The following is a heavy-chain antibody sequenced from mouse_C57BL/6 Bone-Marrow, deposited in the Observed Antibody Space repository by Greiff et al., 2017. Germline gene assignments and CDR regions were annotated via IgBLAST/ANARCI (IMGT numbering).Heavy chain of an antibody. CDR2: IYPGSGST. D-gene: IGHD1-1*01. CDR1: GYTFTSYW. J-gene: IGHJ1*03. V-gene: IGHV1-55*01. CDR3: ARFYYYGSRGWYFDV. Sequence: QVHVKQPGAELVKPGASVKMSCKASGYTFTSYWITWVKQRPGQGLEWIGDIYPGSGSTNYNEKFKSKATLTVDTSSSTAYMQLSSLTSEDSAVYYCARFYYYGSRGWYFDVWGTGTTVTVSS.